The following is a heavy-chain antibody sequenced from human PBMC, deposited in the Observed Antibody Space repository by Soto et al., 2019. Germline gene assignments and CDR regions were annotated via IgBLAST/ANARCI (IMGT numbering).Heavy chain of an antibody. J-gene: IGHJ4*02. CDR2: ISPMFGAA. CDR1: GGTFNTYA. D-gene: IGHD3-10*01. V-gene: IGHV1-69*19. Sequence: QVQLVQSGAEMKQPGSSVKVSCQSSGGTFNTYAMNWVRQAPGQGPEWMGDISPMFGAANYAPKFQGRVTITADESTGTSYMQLSSLTSEDTALYFCAREVQVHTPAFVYWGQGTLVNVSS. CDR3: AREVQVHTPAFVY.